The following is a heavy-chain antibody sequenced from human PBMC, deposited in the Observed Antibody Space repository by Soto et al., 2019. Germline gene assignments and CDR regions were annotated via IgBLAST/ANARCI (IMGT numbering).Heavy chain of an antibody. D-gene: IGHD6-13*01. J-gene: IGHJ4*03. CDR2: ISGSGGST. CDR1: GFTFSSYA. Sequence: GGSLRLSCAASGFTFSSYAMSWVRQAPGKELEWVSAISGSGGSTYYADSVKGRFTISRDNSKNTLYLQMNSLRAEDTAVYYCAKDRIRGSSWYRYFDYWCKGTLVTVSS. V-gene: IGHV3-23*01. CDR3: AKDRIRGSSWYRYFDY.